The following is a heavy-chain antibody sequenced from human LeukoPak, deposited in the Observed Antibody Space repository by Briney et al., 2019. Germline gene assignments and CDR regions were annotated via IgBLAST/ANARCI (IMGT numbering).Heavy chain of an antibody. D-gene: IGHD3-22*01. CDR2: INHSGST. CDR1: GGSFSGYY. CDR3: ARGINYYDSSGYYPHAFDI. V-gene: IGHV4-34*01. J-gene: IGHJ3*02. Sequence: SETLSLTCAVYGGSFSGYYWSWIRQPPGKGLEWIGEINHSGSTNYNPSLKSRVTISVDTSKNQFSLKLSSVTAADTAVYYCARGINYYDSSGYYPHAFDIWSQGTMVTVSS.